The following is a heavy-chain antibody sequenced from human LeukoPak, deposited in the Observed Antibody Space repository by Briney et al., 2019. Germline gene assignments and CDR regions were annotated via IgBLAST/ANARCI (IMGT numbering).Heavy chain of an antibody. CDR1: GYTFTAYS. D-gene: IGHD3-10*01. J-gene: IGHJ3*02. Sequence: GASVKVSCKAFGYTFTAYSMHWVQQAPGQGLEWMGWINPNSGGTNYAQKFQGRVTMTRDTSITTAYMELSRLRSDDTAVYYCARDLDYYGSGSFFNIWGQGTMVTVSS. CDR3: ARDLDYYGSGSFFNI. CDR2: INPNSGGT. V-gene: IGHV1-2*02.